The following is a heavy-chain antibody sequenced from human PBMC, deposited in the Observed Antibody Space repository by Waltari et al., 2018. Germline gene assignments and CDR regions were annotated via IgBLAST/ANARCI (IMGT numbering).Heavy chain of an antibody. Sequence: QVQLQESGPGLVKPSETLSLTCAVPGYSISSGYYWGWIRQPPGKGLEWIGSIYHSGSTYYNPSLKSRVTISVDTSKNQFSLKLSSVTAADTAVYYCARDVTTAYGMDVWGQGTTVTVSS. J-gene: IGHJ6*02. CDR1: GYSISSGYY. CDR3: ARDVTTAYGMDV. CDR2: IYHSGST. D-gene: IGHD4-17*01. V-gene: IGHV4-38-2*02.